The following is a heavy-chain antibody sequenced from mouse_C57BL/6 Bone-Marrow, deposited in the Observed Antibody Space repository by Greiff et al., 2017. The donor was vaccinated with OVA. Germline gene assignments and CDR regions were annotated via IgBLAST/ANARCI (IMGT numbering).Heavy chain of an antibody. CDR3: ARGSFYCDY. CDR2: IYPRSGNT. J-gene: IGHJ2*01. CDR1: GYTFTSYG. V-gene: IGHV1-81*01. Sequence: VQLQQSGAELARPGASVKLSCKASGYTFTSYGISWVKQRPGQGLEWIGEIYPRSGNTYYHEKFKGKATLTAEKPSSTASLELRSLPSEDSAFYICARGSFYCDYWGQGTTLTVSS.